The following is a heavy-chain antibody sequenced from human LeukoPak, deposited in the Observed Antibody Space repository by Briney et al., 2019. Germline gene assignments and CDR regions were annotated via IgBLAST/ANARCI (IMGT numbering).Heavy chain of an antibody. J-gene: IGHJ6*03. Sequence: PGGSLRLSCVASGFTVSINYMSWVRQAPGKGLEWVSVIYSGGSTYYADSVKGRFTISRDNSKNTLYLQMNSLRAEDTAVYYCASGSGSYRTPYYYMDVWGTGTTVIVSS. CDR3: ASGSGSYRTPYYYMDV. CDR2: IYSGGST. CDR1: GFTVSINY. D-gene: IGHD3-10*01. V-gene: IGHV3-53*01.